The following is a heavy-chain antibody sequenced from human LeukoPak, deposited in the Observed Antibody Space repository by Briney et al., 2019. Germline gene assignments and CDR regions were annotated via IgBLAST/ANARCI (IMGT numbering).Heavy chain of an antibody. D-gene: IGHD2-2*01. V-gene: IGHV3-30*04. CDR3: AAVPAAVPVDWFDS. Sequence: GGSLRLSCAASGFTFSSYAMHWVRQAPGKGLEWVAVISYDGSNKYYADSVKGRFTISRDNSKNTLYLQMNSLRAEDTALYYCAAVPAAVPVDWFDSWGQGTLVTVSS. J-gene: IGHJ5*01. CDR1: GFTFSSYA. CDR2: ISYDGSNK.